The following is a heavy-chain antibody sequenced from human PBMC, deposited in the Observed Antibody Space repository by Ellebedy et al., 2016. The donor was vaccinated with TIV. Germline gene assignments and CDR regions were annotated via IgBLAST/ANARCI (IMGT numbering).Heavy chain of an antibody. CDR2: IKQDGSEK. Sequence: GGSLRLSCAASGFTFSSYWMSWVRQAPGKGLEWVANIKQDGSEKYYVDSVKGRFTISRDNAKNSLYLQMNSLRAEDTAVYYCARGADVLRYFDWLPHNDYWGQGTLVTVSS. V-gene: IGHV3-7*01. D-gene: IGHD3-9*01. CDR1: GFTFSSYW. CDR3: ARGADVLRYFDWLPHNDY. J-gene: IGHJ4*02.